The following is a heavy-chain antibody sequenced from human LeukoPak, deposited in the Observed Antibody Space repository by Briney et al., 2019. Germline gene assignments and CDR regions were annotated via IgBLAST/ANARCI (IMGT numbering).Heavy chain of an antibody. CDR3: ARPGQLGEYTPYYFDY. CDR1: GYSFTSYW. Sequence: GESLKISCKGSGYSFTSYWIGWVRQMPGKGLEWMGIIYPVDSDTRYSPSFQGQVTISAGKSISTAYLQWSSLKASDTAMYYCARPGQLGEYTPYYFDYWGQGTLVTVSS. D-gene: IGHD7-27*01. V-gene: IGHV5-51*01. CDR2: IYPVDSDT. J-gene: IGHJ4*02.